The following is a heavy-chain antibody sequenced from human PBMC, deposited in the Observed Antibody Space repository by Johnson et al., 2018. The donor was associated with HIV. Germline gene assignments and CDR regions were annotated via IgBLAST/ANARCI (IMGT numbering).Heavy chain of an antibody. D-gene: IGHD2-15*01. Sequence: VQLVESGGGLVQPGGSLRLSCAASGFTFSSYWMSWVRQAPGKGLEWVANIKQDGSEKYYVDSVKGRFTISRDNAKNSVYLQMNSLGVEDTAVYNWARDGVVVVAGGWGAFDIWGQGTMVTVSS. V-gene: IGHV3-7*01. CDR3: ARDGVVVVAGGWGAFDI. J-gene: IGHJ3*02. CDR1: GFTFSSYW. CDR2: IKQDGSEK.